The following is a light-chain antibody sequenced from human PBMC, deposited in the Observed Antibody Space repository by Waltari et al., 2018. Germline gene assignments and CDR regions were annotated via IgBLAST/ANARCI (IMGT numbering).Light chain of an antibody. CDR2: DVI. CDR3: CSYTGSNTYV. J-gene: IGLJ1*01. Sequence: QSALTQPASVSGSPGQSITLSCTGTSGDVGGYNYVSWYQQHPGKAPKLMIYDVINPPSGVSNRFSGSKSGNTASLTISGRQAEDEADYYCCSYTGSNTYVFGTGTKVTVL. CDR1: SGDVGGYNY. V-gene: IGLV2-14*03.